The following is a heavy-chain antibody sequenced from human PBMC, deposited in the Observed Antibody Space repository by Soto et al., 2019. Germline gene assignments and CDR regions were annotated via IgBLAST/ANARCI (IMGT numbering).Heavy chain of an antibody. CDR3: ARVAITVGGVIPVTYGLDV. CDR1: GGTFSTYT. Sequence: SVKVSCKASGGTFSTYTINWVRQAPGQGLEWMGRIIPIRGIANYAQKFQDRVTITRDRSTSTAYMELSSLRDEDTAVYYCARVAITVGGVIPVTYGLDVWGQGTTVTVSS. D-gene: IGHD3-16*02. CDR2: IIPIRGIA. V-gene: IGHV1-69*02. J-gene: IGHJ6*02.